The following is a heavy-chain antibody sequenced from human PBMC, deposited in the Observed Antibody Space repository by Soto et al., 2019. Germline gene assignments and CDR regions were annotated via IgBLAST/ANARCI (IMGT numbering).Heavy chain of an antibody. CDR2: IQYSGST. Sequence: QVQLQESGPGLVKPSQTVSLTCTVSGGSVGSGDYYWSWIRQPPGNGLEWLGHIQYSGSTYYTPPCESRVTISLDAPKNQFSLTLRSVTAADTAVYYCARASLLAQLGYWGQGTQVTVSS. CDR3: ARASLLAQLGY. D-gene: IGHD6-13*01. J-gene: IGHJ4*02. CDR1: GGSVGSGDYY. V-gene: IGHV4-30-4*01.